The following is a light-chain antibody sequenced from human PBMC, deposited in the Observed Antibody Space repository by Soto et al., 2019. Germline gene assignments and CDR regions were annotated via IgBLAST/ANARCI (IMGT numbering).Light chain of an antibody. V-gene: IGLV2-14*01. Sequence: QSALTQPASVSGSPGQSITISCIGTSSDVGGHNYVSWYQQYPGKAPKLIISEVSDRPSGISNRFSGSTSGNTASLTISGLQAEDEADYYCSSYTSDNTWVFGGGTKVTVL. J-gene: IGLJ3*02. CDR1: SSDVGGHNY. CDR2: EVS. CDR3: SSYTSDNTWV.